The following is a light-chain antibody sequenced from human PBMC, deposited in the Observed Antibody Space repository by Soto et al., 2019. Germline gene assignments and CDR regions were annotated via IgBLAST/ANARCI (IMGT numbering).Light chain of an antibody. J-gene: IGKJ5*01. CDR3: QQFNDYPST. Sequence: DIQLTQSPSFLSASVGDRVTISCRASQGISNYLGWYQQKPGKAPKLVINAASTLQSGVPSRFRGSGSGTEFTLTISSLQPEDFATYYCQQFNDYPSTFGQGTRLEIK. CDR2: AAS. CDR1: QGISNY. V-gene: IGKV1-9*01.